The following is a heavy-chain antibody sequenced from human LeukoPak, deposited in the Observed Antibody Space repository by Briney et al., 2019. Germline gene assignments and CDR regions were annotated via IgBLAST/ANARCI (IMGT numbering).Heavy chain of an antibody. CDR1: GGSFSGYY. D-gene: IGHD3-22*01. Sequence: SETLSLTCAVYGGSFSGYYWSWIRQPPGKGLEWIGEINHSGSTNYNPSLKSRVTISVDTSKNQFSLKLSSVTAADTAVYYCARGKIDMYYYDSSGYSPDFDYRGQGTLVTVSS. J-gene: IGHJ4*02. V-gene: IGHV4-34*01. CDR3: ARGKIDMYYYDSSGYSPDFDY. CDR2: INHSGST.